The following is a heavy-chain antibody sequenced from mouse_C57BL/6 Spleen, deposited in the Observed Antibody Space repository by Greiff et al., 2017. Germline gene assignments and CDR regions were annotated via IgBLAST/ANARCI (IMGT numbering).Heavy chain of an antibody. D-gene: IGHD1-1*01. CDR2: INYDGSST. CDR1: GFTFSDYY. CDR3: ARAAITTVVDYLDY. J-gene: IGHJ2*01. V-gene: IGHV5-16*01. Sequence: EVKVEESEGGLVQPGSSMKLSCTASGFTFSDYYMAWVRQVPEKGLEWVANINYDGSSTYYLDSLKSRFIISRDNAKNILYLQMSSLKSEDTATYYCARAAITTVVDYLDYWGQGTTLTVSS.